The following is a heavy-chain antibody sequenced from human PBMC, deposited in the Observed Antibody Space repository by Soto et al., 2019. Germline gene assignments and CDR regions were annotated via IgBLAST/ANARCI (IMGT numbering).Heavy chain of an antibody. Sequence: QVQLQESGPGLVKPSGTLSLTCTVSGGSISGFYWSWIRQPPGKGLEWIGYLYYSGSTNYNPSLESRVTISHDTSKNQFSVNLNSVTAADTAVYYCARGREDYNGWYLDLWGRGTLVTVSS. CDR2: LYYSGST. CDR1: GGSISGFY. D-gene: IGHD4-4*01. V-gene: IGHV4-59*01. J-gene: IGHJ2*01. CDR3: ARGREDYNGWYLDL.